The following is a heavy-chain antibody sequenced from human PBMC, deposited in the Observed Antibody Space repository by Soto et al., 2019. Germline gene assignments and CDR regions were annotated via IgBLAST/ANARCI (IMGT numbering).Heavy chain of an antibody. D-gene: IGHD6-6*01. Sequence: QVQLQESGPGLVKPSQTLSLTCTVSGGSISSGDYYWSWIRQPPGKGLEWIGYIYHSGSTYYNPSLTSRVTISVDTSKNQFSLKLSSVTAADTAVYYCARERPDGAMLDPWGQGTLVTVSS. J-gene: IGHJ5*02. CDR2: IYHSGST. CDR1: GGSISSGDYY. V-gene: IGHV4-30-4*01. CDR3: ARERPDGAMLDP.